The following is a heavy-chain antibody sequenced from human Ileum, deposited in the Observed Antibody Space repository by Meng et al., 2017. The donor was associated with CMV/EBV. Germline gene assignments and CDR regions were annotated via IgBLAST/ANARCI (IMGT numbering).Heavy chain of an antibody. CDR1: GYSFTSYW. J-gene: IGHJ4*02. Sequence: GESLKISCKGSGYSFTSYWIGWVRQMPGKGLEWMGIIYPGDSDTRYSPSFQGQVTISADKSISTAYLQWSSLKASDTAMYYCARQAGLRFLEWFNFDYWGQGTQVTVSS. CDR2: IYPGDSDT. V-gene: IGHV5-51*01. D-gene: IGHD3-3*01. CDR3: ARQAGLRFLEWFNFDY.